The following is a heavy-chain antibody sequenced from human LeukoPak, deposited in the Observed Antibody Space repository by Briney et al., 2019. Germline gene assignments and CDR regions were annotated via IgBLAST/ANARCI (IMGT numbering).Heavy chain of an antibody. CDR1: GFTFNKYG. J-gene: IGHJ4*02. Sequence: GRSLRLSCAASGFTFNKYGMHWVRQAPGKGLEWVAVIWYDGSNKYYADPVEGRFTISRDNSKNTLYLQMNSLRGEDTAVYYCARDSELKRTAISLVRGVRTRWGGQLTDWGQGTLVTVSS. D-gene: IGHD3-10*01. CDR3: ARDSELKRTAISLVRGVRTRWGGQLTD. CDR2: IWYDGSNK. V-gene: IGHV3-33*01.